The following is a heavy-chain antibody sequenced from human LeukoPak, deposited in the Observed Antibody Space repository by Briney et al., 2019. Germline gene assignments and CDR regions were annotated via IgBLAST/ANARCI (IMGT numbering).Heavy chain of an antibody. CDR1: GGSISGYS. D-gene: IGHD4-17*01. J-gene: IGHJ6*02. CDR2: IYHSGST. CDR3: ARGLAYYYYGMDV. V-gene: IGHV4-30-2*01. Sequence: SETLSLTCTVSGGSISGYSWSWIRQPPGKGLEWIGYIYHSGSTYYNPSLKSRVTISVDRSKNQFSLKLSSVTAADTAVYYCARGLAYYYYGMDVWGQGTTVTVSS.